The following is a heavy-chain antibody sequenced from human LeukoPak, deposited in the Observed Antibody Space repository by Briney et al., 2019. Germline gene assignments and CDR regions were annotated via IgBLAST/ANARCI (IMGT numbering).Heavy chain of an antibody. J-gene: IGHJ4*02. CDR3: AGGSGWLIDY. V-gene: IGHV4-59*01. CDR2: FHYSGST. CDR1: GGSISGNY. Sequence: SETLSLTCTVSGGSISGNYWNWMRQPPGKEPEWIGYFHYSGSTNYNPSLRSRVTIALDPSKNQFSLKLSSVTAADTAVYYCAGGSGWLIDYWGQGTPVTVSP. D-gene: IGHD6-19*01.